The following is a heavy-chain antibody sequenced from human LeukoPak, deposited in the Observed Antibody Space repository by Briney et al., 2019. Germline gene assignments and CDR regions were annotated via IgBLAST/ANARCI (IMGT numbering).Heavy chain of an antibody. CDR2: ISYDGGNK. Sequence: PGRSLILSCAASGFTFSDYGMHWVRQAPGKGLEWVALISYDGGNKFYADSVRDRFTISRDNSKNTLFLQMNSLRIEDTAVYYCAKVFEVRGARRPKDYWGQGTLVIVSS. J-gene: IGHJ4*02. V-gene: IGHV3-30*18. CDR1: GFTFSDYG. D-gene: IGHD3-10*01. CDR3: AKVFEVRGARRPKDY.